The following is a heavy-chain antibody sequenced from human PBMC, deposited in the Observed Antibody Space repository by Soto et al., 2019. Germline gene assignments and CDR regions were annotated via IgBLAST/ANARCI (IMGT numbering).Heavy chain of an antibody. CDR2: IYHGGTT. CDR1: GYSISSGPY. Sequence: LSLPCTVSGYSISSGPYWAWIRQPPGKGPGWIASIYHGGTTFYNPSLKSRITISVDTSNNQFSLKLTSVTAADTAVYYCGRVHVMVVAGSTFDYWGHGTLVTVSS. CDR3: GRVHVMVVAGSTFDY. D-gene: IGHD6-19*01. V-gene: IGHV4-38-2*02. J-gene: IGHJ4*01.